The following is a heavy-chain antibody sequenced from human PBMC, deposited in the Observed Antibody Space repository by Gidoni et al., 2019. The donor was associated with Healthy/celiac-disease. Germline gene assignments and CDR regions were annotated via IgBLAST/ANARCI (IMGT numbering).Heavy chain of an antibody. Sequence: QVQLQESGPGLVKPSQTLSLTCTVSGGSISSGGYYWSWIRQHPGKGLEWIGYIYYSGSTSYTPSLQSRVPISVDTSKNQFSLKLRSVTAADPAVYYCARGEGLNWFDPWGQGTLVTVSS. J-gene: IGHJ5*02. CDR2: IYYSGST. CDR3: ARGEGLNWFDP. V-gene: IGHV4-31*03. D-gene: IGHD1-26*01. CDR1: GGSISSGGYY.